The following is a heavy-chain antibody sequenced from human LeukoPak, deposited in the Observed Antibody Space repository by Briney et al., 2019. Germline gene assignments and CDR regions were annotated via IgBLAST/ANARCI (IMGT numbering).Heavy chain of an antibody. CDR2: INHSGST. Sequence: SETLSLTCAVYGGSFSGYYWSWIRQPPGKGLEWIGEINHSGSTNYNPSLKSRVTISVDTSKNQFSLKLSSVTAADTAVYYCARGPDYYDSSGYYYGWFDPWGQGTLVTVSS. CDR1: GGSFSGYY. J-gene: IGHJ5*02. CDR3: ARGPDYYDSSGYYYGWFDP. V-gene: IGHV4-34*01. D-gene: IGHD3-22*01.